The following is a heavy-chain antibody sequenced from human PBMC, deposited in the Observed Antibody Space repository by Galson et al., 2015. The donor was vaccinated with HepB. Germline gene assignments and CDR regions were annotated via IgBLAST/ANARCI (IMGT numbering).Heavy chain of an antibody. CDR3: ARGGKDYSLDH. D-gene: IGHD5-12*01. CDR1: GFTLSSYW. J-gene: IGHJ4*02. V-gene: IGHV3-74*01. CDR2: LHSDGTGT. Sequence: SLRLSCAASGFTLSSYWMHWVRQAPGKGLVWVSRLHSDGTGTTYGDSVKGRFAISRDNAKATLHLQMNSLRAEDTAVYYCARGGKDYSLDHWGQGTLVTVSS.